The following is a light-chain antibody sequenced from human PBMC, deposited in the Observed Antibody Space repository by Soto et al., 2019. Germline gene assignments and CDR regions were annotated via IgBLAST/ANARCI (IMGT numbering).Light chain of an antibody. Sequence: DIQMSQSPSSLPALVGDRVTITGQASQDISNYLNWYQHKPGKAPKLLIFRASNWETGVPSRFSGGGSGTQFTFTISSLQPEDIATYYCQQYDNLPSYAFGPGTKLKIK. CDR2: RAS. CDR3: QQYDNLPSYA. CDR1: QDISNY. V-gene: IGKV1-33*01. J-gene: IGKJ2*01.